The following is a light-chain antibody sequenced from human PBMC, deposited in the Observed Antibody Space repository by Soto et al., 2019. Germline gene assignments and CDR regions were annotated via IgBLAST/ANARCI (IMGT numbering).Light chain of an antibody. V-gene: IGLV2-14*01. CDR2: EVS. J-gene: IGLJ3*02. CDR3: SSYTLSNTLV. Sequence: QSALTQPASVSGSPGQSITISCTGTSSDVGAYTFVSWYQHHPGKAPKVIIYEVSNRPSGVSNRFSGSKSGNTASLTISGLQAEDEATYHCSSYTLSNTLVFGGGTKLTVL. CDR1: SSDVGAYTF.